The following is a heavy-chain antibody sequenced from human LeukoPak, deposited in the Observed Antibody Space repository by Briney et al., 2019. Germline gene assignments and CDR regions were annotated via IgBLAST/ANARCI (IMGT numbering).Heavy chain of an antibody. CDR1: GFTFSSHY. D-gene: IGHD2-8*02. CDR2: INPSGDGT. V-gene: IGHV1-46*01. Sequence: ASVTVSCKASGFTFSSHYMHWVRQAPGQGLEWMGLINPSGDGTIYEQKFQGRVTVTRDTSTSTVYMDLSSLTSEDTAVYYCARDVSGPNYWWLDPWGQGTLVTVSS. CDR3: ARDVSGPNYWWLDP. J-gene: IGHJ5*02.